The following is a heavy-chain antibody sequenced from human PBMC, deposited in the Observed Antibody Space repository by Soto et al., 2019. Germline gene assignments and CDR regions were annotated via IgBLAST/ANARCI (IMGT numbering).Heavy chain of an antibody. Sequence: PSETLSLTCTVSGGSISSSSYYWGWIRQPPGKGLEWIGSIYYSGSTYYNPSLKSRVTISVDTSKNQFSLKLSSVTAADTAVHYCARHVLIWQLALLSGWFDPWGQGTLVTVSS. J-gene: IGHJ5*02. CDR1: GGSISSSSYY. CDR2: IYYSGST. D-gene: IGHD6-13*01. V-gene: IGHV4-39*01. CDR3: ARHVLIWQLALLSGWFDP.